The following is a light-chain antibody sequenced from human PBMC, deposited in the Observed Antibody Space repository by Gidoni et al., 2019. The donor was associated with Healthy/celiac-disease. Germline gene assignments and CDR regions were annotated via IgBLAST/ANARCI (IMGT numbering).Light chain of an antibody. Sequence: SSELTQDPAVSVALGQTVSITCQGDTLRIYYATWYRQKPGQAPVLVIYGKNNRPSGIPDRFSGSRSGNTASLTITGAQAGDEADYYCNSRDSSGSVVFGGGTKLTVL. CDR3: NSRDSSGSVV. CDR1: TLRIYY. CDR2: GKN. J-gene: IGLJ2*01. V-gene: IGLV3-19*01.